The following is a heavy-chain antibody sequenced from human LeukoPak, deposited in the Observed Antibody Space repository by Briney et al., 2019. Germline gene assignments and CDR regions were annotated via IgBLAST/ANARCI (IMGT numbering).Heavy chain of an antibody. J-gene: IGHJ3*02. CDR1: GFTFTSSA. Sequence: SVKVSCKASGFTFTSSAMQWVRQARGQRLEWIGWIVVGSGNTNYAQKFQERVTITRDMSTSTAYMELRSLRSDDTAVYYCARDLPIVVVVAAPRDAFDIWGQGTMVTVSS. CDR3: ARDLPIVVVVAAPRDAFDI. D-gene: IGHD2-15*01. CDR2: IVVGSGNT. V-gene: IGHV1-58*02.